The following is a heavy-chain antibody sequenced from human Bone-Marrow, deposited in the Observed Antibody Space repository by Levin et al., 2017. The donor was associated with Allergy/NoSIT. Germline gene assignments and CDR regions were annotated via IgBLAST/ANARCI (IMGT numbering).Heavy chain of an antibody. CDR3: VSGSSGWSDAFDI. CDR1: GFTFSSHT. V-gene: IGHV3-21*01. J-gene: IGHJ3*02. Sequence: GGSLRLSCTASGFTFSSHTMNWFRQAPGKALEWVSFIRSSNTNTYYADSVQGRFTISRDSANNSLFLQMNSLRAEDTAAYYCVSGSSGWSDAFDIWGQGTMVTVSS. CDR2: IRSSNTNT. D-gene: IGHD6-19*01.